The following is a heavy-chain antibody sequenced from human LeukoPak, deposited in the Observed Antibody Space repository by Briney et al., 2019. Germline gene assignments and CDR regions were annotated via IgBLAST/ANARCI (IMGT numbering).Heavy chain of an antibody. J-gene: IGHJ4*02. CDR1: GYTFTGYY. Sequence: GASVKVSCKASGYTFTGYYMHWVRQAPGQGLEWMGWINPNSGGTNYAQKFQGRVTMTRDTSISTAYMELSRLRSDDTAVYYCARDLGGVTMVRGAPPHYWGQGTLVTVSS. D-gene: IGHD3-10*01. CDR3: ARDLGGVTMVRGAPPHY. CDR2: INPNSGGT. V-gene: IGHV1-2*02.